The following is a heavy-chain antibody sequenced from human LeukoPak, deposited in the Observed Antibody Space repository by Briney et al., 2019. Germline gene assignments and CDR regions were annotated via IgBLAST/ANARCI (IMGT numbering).Heavy chain of an antibody. CDR1: GFTFRSYA. CDR3: AKEAHIAVAGTEYYYYGMDA. D-gene: IGHD6-19*01. Sequence: GGSLRLSCAASGFTFRSYAMSWVRQAPGKGLEWVSAISANGGSTYYADSVKGRFTISRDNSKNTLYLQMNSLRAEDTAVYYCAKEAHIAVAGTEYYYYGMDAWGQGTTVTVSS. CDR2: ISANGGST. V-gene: IGHV3-23*01. J-gene: IGHJ6*02.